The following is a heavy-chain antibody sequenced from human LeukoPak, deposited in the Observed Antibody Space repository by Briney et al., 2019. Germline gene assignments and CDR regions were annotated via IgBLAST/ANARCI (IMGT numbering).Heavy chain of an antibody. V-gene: IGHV3-48*03. CDR2: ISSSGSTI. CDR1: GFTFSSYE. CDR3: AREAVAGIFKLFDP. J-gene: IGHJ5*02. Sequence: GGSLRLSCAASGFTFSSYEMNWVRQAPGKGLEWVSYISSSGSTIYYADSVKGRFTISRDNAKNSLYPQMNSLRAEDTAVYYCAREAVAGIFKLFDPWGQGTLVTVSS. D-gene: IGHD6-19*01.